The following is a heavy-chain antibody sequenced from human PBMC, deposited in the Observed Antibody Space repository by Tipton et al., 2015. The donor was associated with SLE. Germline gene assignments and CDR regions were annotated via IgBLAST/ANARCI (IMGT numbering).Heavy chain of an antibody. Sequence: LRLSCTVSGGSISSYYWSWIRQPSGKGLEWIGYIYYSGSTNYNPSLKSRVTISVDTSKNQFSLKLSSVTAADTAVYYCARGMAVTTHNWFDPWGQGTLVTVSS. CDR3: ARGMAVTTHNWFDP. J-gene: IGHJ5*02. D-gene: IGHD4-11*01. V-gene: IGHV4-59*12. CDR2: IYYSGST. CDR1: GGSISSYY.